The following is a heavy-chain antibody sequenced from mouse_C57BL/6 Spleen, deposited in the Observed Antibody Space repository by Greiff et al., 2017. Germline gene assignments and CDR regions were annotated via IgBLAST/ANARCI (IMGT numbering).Heavy chain of an antibody. Sequence: EVKLVESGGGLVKPGGSLKLSCAASGFTFSSYTMSWVRQTPEKRLEWVATISGGGGNTYYPDSVKGRFTISRDNAKNTLYLQMSSLRSEDTALYYCASHYYGSSYRYFDVWGTGTTVTVSS. J-gene: IGHJ1*03. D-gene: IGHD1-1*01. CDR3: ASHYYGSSYRYFDV. CDR2: ISGGGGNT. CDR1: GFTFSSYT. V-gene: IGHV5-9*01.